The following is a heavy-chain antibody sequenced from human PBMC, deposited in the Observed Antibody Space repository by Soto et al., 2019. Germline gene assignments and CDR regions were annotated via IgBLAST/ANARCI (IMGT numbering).Heavy chain of an antibody. Sequence: PSETLSLTCAVSGGSISSSNWWSWVRQPPGKGLEWIGEIYHSGSTNYNPSLKSRVTISVDKSKNQFSLKLSSVTAADTAVYYCARTRYYDFWSGYNYWGQGTLVTVS. CDR1: GGSISSSNW. CDR2: IYHSGST. CDR3: ARTRYYDFWSGYNY. V-gene: IGHV4-4*02. J-gene: IGHJ4*02. D-gene: IGHD3-3*01.